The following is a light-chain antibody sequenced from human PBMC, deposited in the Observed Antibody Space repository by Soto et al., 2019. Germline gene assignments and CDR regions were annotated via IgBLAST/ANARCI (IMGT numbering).Light chain of an antibody. J-gene: IGKJ5*01. Sequence: EIVLTQSPGTLSLSPGERATLSCRASQSVSSSYLAWYQQKPGQAPRLLIFGASTRATGIPDRFSGSGSGTDFSLTISRLEPEDYAVYYCQQYGKSPQSTFGQGTRLDIK. V-gene: IGKV3-20*01. CDR1: QSVSSSY. CDR2: GAS. CDR3: QQYGKSPQST.